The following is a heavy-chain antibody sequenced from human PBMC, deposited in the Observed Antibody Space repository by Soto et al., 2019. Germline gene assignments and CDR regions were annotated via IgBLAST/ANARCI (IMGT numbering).Heavy chain of an antibody. CDR3: ARDTGDGTFDF. D-gene: IGHD7-27*01. V-gene: IGHV1-3*01. CDR1: GYTFSSYA. CDR2: INAGYGNT. Sequence: QVHLVQSGAEVRKPGASVKVSCKASGYTFSSYAMHWVRQAPGQRLEWMGWINAGYGNTKSSQKFQDRVTISRDTSASTAYMELTSLRSEGTAVYYCARDTGDGTFDFWDQGTLVTVSS. J-gene: IGHJ4*02.